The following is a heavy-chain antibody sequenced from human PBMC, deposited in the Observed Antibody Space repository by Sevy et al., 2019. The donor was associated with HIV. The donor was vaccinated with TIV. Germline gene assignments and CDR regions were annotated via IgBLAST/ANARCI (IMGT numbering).Heavy chain of an antibody. Sequence: ASVKVSFKSSGGTFSSYPISWVRQAPGQELEWMGGIIPICCTANYAQKFQGRVTITADESTSTAYMELSSLRAEDTAVYYCARIKYCGWYCYSDYWGQGTLVTVSS. CDR2: IIPICCTA. J-gene: IGHJ4*02. D-gene: IGHD2-21*02. CDR3: ARIKYCGWYCYSDY. V-gene: IGHV1-69*13. CDR1: GGTFSSYP.